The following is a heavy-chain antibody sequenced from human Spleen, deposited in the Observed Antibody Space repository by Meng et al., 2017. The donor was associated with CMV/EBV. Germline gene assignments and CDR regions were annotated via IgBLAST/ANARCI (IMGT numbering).Heavy chain of an antibody. D-gene: IGHD3-22*01. CDR2: IYYSGST. CDR1: GGSISSYY. V-gene: IGHV4-59*01. CDR3: ARDLIYYDSSGYYQTTPYGMDV. Sequence: SETLSLTCTVSGGSISSYYWSWIRQPPGKGLEWIGYIYYSGSTNYNPSLKSRVTISVDTSKNQFSLKLSSVTAADTAVYYCARDLIYYDSSGYYQTTPYGMDVWGQGTTVTVSS. J-gene: IGHJ6*02.